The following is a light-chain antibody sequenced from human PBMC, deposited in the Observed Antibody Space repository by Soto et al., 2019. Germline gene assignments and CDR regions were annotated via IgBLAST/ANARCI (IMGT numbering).Light chain of an antibody. V-gene: IGLV2-14*01. CDR1: SSDVGGYNY. Sequence: QSVRTQPASVSWSPGQSITISCTGTSSDVGGYNYVSWYQQHPGKAPKLMIYEVSNRPSGVSNRFSGSKSGNTASLTISGLQAEDEANYYCSSYTSSSTPWVFGGGTKLTVL. CDR2: EVS. J-gene: IGLJ3*02. CDR3: SSYTSSSTPWV.